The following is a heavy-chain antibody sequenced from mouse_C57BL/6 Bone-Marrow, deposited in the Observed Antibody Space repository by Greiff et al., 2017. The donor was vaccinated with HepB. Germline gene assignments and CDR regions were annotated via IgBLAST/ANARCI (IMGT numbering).Heavy chain of an antibody. CDR1: GFTFSDYG. V-gene: IGHV5-15*04. D-gene: IGHD1-1*01. J-gene: IGHJ1*03. Sequence: DVQLVESGGGLVQPGGSLKLSCAASGFTFSDYGMAWVRQAPRKGPEWVAFISNLAYSIYYADTVTGRFTISRENAKNTLYLEMSSLRSEDTAMYYCARRSGTTVVAHWYFDVWGTGTTVTVSS. CDR3: ARRSGTTVVAHWYFDV. CDR2: ISNLAYSI.